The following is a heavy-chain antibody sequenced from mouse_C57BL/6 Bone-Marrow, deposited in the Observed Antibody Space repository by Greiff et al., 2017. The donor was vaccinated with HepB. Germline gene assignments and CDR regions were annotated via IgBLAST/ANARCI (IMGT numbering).Heavy chain of an antibody. CDR1: GYTFTSYW. D-gene: IGHD1-1*01. CDR2: INPSNGGT. V-gene: IGHV1-53*01. J-gene: IGHJ1*03. Sequence: QVQLQQSGTELVKPGASVKLSCKASGYTFTSYWMHWVKQRPGQGLEWIGNINPSNGGTNYNEKFKSKATLTVDKSSSTAYMQLSSLTSEDSAVYYCVLMTTVVATDWYFDVWGTGTTVTVSS. CDR3: VLMTTVVATDWYFDV.